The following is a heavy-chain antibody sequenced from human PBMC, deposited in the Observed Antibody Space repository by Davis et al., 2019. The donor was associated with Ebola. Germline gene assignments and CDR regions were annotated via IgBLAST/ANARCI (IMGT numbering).Heavy chain of an antibody. CDR1: GFTLGDYA. D-gene: IGHD6-19*01. CDR2: ISYDGSDK. J-gene: IGHJ4*02. Sequence: GGSLRLSCRVSGFTLGDYALNWVRQAPGKGLEWVSVISYDGSDKYYADSVKGRFTISRDDSKNTVFLQMNSLRVEDTAVYHCAKGTNRIAVAGMGQNNWGPGTLVTVSS. V-gene: IGHV3-30*04. CDR3: AKGTNRIAVAGMGQNN.